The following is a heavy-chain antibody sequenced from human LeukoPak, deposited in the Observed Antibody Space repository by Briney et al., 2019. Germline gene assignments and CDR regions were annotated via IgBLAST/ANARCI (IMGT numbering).Heavy chain of an antibody. J-gene: IGHJ5*02. D-gene: IGHD1-26*01. V-gene: IGHV3-74*01. Sequence: PGGSLRLSCAASGFTFSSYSMNWVRQAPGKGLEWVARIHGDGDNISYADSVRGRFTISRDNAKDTLYLHMNSLRPEDTAVYYCARAQVGAPTDLWGQGTLVTVSS. CDR1: GFTFSSYS. CDR2: IHGDGDNI. CDR3: ARAQVGAPTDL.